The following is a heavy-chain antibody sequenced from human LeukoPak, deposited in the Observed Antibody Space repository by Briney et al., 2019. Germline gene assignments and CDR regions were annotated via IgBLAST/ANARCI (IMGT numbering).Heavy chain of an antibody. Sequence: SETLSLTCAVYGGSFSGYYWSWIRQPPGKGLVWIGEINHSGSTNYNPSLKSRVIISVDTSKNQFSLKLSSVTAADTAVYYCARGRHWYFDLWGRGTLVTVSS. J-gene: IGHJ2*01. CDR2: INHSGST. CDR3: ARGRHWYFDL. CDR1: GGSFSGYY. V-gene: IGHV4-34*01.